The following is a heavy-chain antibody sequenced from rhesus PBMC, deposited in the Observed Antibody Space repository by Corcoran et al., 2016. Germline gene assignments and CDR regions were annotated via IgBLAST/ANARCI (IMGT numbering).Heavy chain of an antibody. D-gene: IGHD5-24*01. CDR1: GFTFSSYG. J-gene: IGHJ4*01. CDR3: AKVAGWQWADY. Sequence: EVQLVESGGGLVQPGGSLRLSCAASGFTFSSYGMSWVRQAPGKGLAWVSYISNGGGSTYYADSVKGRFTISRDNSKNPLSLQMHSLRAEDTAVYYCAKVAGWQWADYWGQGVLVTVSS. V-gene: IGHV3S5*01. CDR2: ISNGGGST.